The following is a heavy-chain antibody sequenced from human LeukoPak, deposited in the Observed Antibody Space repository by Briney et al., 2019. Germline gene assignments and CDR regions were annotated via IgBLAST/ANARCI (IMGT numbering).Heavy chain of an antibody. Sequence: GESLKISCKGSGYTFTKYWVGWVRQMPGKGLEWMAIIYPGDSDTRYSPSFQGQVTISADKSISTAYLQWSSLKASDSAMYYCARGGITFGGVIPRYFDYWGQGTLVTVSS. V-gene: IGHV5-51*01. D-gene: IGHD3-16*02. CDR2: IYPGDSDT. CDR1: GYTFTKYW. CDR3: ARGGITFGGVIPRYFDY. J-gene: IGHJ4*02.